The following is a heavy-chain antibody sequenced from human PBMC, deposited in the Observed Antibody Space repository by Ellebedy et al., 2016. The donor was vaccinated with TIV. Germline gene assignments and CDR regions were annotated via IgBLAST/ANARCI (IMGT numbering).Heavy chain of an antibody. CDR1: GFTFSSYS. CDR3: ARDQITMVRGVDDGELDY. D-gene: IGHD3-10*01. V-gene: IGHV3-7*01. Sequence: GESLKISXAASGFTFSSYSMNWVRQAPGKGLEWVANIKQDGSEKYYVDSVKGRFTISRDNAKNSLYLQMNSLRAEDTAVYYCARDQITMVRGVDDGELDYWGQGTLVTVSS. CDR2: IKQDGSEK. J-gene: IGHJ4*02.